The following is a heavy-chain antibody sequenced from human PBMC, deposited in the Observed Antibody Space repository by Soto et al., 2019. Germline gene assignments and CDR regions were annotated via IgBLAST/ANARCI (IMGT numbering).Heavy chain of an antibody. CDR1: GGSISSSSYY. Sequence: SETLSLICTVSGGSISSSSYYWGWIRQPPGKGLEWIGSIYYSGTSKYNPSLKSRVSISVDTSKNQFSLKLTFVTAADTAVYYCARMYSSSRYSPWFDPWGQGTLVTVSS. D-gene: IGHD6-13*01. V-gene: IGHV4-39*01. CDR3: ARMYSSSRYSPWFDP. J-gene: IGHJ5*02. CDR2: IYYSGTS.